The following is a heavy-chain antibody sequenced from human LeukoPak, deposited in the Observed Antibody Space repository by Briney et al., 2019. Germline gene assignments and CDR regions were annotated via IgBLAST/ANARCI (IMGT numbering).Heavy chain of an antibody. CDR3: ARANSLMFRGVITYFDS. J-gene: IGHJ4*02. CDR2: INQDGSEK. V-gene: IGHV3-7*02. D-gene: IGHD3-10*01. CDR1: GFTFSTYW. Sequence: GGSLRLSCAASGFTFSTYWMTWVRRAPGKGLAWVANINQDGSEKYYVDSVKGRFTISRDNAKNSLYLQMNRLRDEDTAVYFCARANSLMFRGVITYFDSWGQGTLVTVSS.